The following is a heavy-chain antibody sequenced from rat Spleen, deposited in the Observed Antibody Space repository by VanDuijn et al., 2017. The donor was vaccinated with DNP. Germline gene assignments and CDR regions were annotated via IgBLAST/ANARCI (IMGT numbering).Heavy chain of an antibody. CDR1: GFTFSDYY. Sequence: EVQLVESGGGSVQPGRSMKLSCAASGFTFSDYYMAWVRQAPTKGLEWVATISYDGSSTYYRDSVKGRFTISRDNARSTLYLQMGSLRSEDTATYYCATVLTDYWGQGVMVTVSS. CDR2: ISYDGSST. J-gene: IGHJ2*01. CDR3: ATVLTDY. V-gene: IGHV5-7*01. D-gene: IGHD2-5*01.